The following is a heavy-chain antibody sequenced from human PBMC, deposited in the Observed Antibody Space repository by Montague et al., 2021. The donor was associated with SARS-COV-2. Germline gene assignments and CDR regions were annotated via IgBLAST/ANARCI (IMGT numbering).Heavy chain of an antibody. Sequence: SETLSLTCSVSGDSIRSSGYYWGWIRQPPGKGLEWIGTVYYSGSTNYNPSPKSRVTMPVDTSKNQFSLELRSVTAADTAVYYCARLGFVELWLNLGWFDPWGQGTLVTVSP. CDR2: VYYSGST. D-gene: IGHD3-16*02. CDR1: GDSIRSSGYY. V-gene: IGHV4-39*01. J-gene: IGHJ5*02. CDR3: ARLGFVELWLNLGWFDP.